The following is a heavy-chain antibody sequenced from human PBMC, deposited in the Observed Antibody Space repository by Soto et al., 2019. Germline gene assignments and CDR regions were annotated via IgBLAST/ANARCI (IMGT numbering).Heavy chain of an antibody. Sequence: QVQLQESGPGLVKPSQTLSLTCTVSGGSISSGGYYWSWIRQHPGKGLEWIGYIYYSGSIYYNPSLKSRVTISVDTSKNQFSLKLSSVTAADTAVYYCARGKFGELFTVYWGQGTLVTVSS. CDR1: GGSISSGGYY. J-gene: IGHJ4*02. CDR2: IYYSGSI. D-gene: IGHD3-10*01. CDR3: ARGKFGELFTVY. V-gene: IGHV4-31*03.